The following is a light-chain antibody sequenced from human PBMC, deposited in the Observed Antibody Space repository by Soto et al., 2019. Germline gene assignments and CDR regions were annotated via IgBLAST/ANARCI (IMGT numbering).Light chain of an antibody. Sequence: QSFLTQPPSASGSPVQSVTISCTGTSSDVCGYYYFSWYQQHPGKAPKLMIYEVSKRPSGVPDRFSGYKSGNTASLTVSGVQAEDEADYYCTSYASIXNLVCGTWTKV. V-gene: IGLV2-8*01. CDR3: TSYASIXNLV. CDR2: EVS. CDR1: SSDVCGYYY. J-gene: IGLJ1*01.